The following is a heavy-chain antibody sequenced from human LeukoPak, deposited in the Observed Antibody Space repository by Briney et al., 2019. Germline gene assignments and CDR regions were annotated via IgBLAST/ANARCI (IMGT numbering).Heavy chain of an antibody. J-gene: IGHJ6*02. CDR1: GFTFSSYS. CDR3: ASSLYYHYGMDV. Sequence: GGSLRLSCAASGFTFSSYSMNWVRQAPGKGLEWVSSISSSSSYIYYADSVKGRFTISRDNAKNSLYLQMNSLRAEDTAVYYCASSLYYHYGMDVWGQGTTVTVSS. CDR2: ISSSSSYI. V-gene: IGHV3-21*01.